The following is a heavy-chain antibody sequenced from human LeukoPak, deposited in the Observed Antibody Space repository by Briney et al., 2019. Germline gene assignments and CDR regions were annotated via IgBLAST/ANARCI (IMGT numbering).Heavy chain of an antibody. D-gene: IGHD3-10*01. J-gene: IGHJ4*02. Sequence: GASVKVSCKAPGGTFSSYAISWVRQAPGQGLEWMGGIIPIFGTANYAQKFQGRVTITTDESTSTAYMELSSLRSEDTAVYYCARDGSGRNFDYWGQGTLDTVSS. CDR2: IIPIFGTA. V-gene: IGHV1-69*05. CDR1: GGTFSSYA. CDR3: ARDGSGRNFDY.